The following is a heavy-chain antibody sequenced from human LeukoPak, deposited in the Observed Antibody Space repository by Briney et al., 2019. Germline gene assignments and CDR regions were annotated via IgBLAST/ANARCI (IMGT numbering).Heavy chain of an antibody. CDR3: ARRYGSGNFGDY. Sequence: PGGSLRLSCVASGFTFKNAWMNWVRQAPGKGLEWVGRIKSKTDGGATDYAAPVKGRFTISRDDSKNTLYLQMNSLKGEDTAVYCCARRYGSGNFGDYWGQGTLVTVSS. J-gene: IGHJ4*02. CDR2: IKSKTDGGAT. D-gene: IGHD3-10*01. CDR1: GFTFKNAW. V-gene: IGHV3-15*01.